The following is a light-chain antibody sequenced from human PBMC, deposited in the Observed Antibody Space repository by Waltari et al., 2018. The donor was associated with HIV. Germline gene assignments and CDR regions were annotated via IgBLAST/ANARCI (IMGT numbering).Light chain of an antibody. V-gene: IGKV3-20*01. Sequence: EIVLTQSPGPLSLSPGDRATLPCRASQTVTSYYLARYQPKPGQAPRLLIYGASSSDTGIPDRCSGSGSGTDFTLSISRLEPEDFAVYYCQQYGSSPRTFGQGTKVEIK. J-gene: IGKJ1*01. CDR1: QTVTSYY. CDR3: QQYGSSPRT. CDR2: GAS.